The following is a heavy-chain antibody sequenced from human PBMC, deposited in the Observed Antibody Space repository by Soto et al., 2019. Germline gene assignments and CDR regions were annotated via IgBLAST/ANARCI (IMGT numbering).Heavy chain of an antibody. CDR2: ISGSGSSR. Sequence: PGGSLRLSCAASGFTFSTYAMSWVRQAPGKGLEWVSAISGSGSSRYYADSAKGRFTISRDNSKNTLFLQLNSLRAEDTAVYYCAKELLRLGESLEGYFDYWGQGTLVTVSS. CDR3: AKELLRLGESLEGYFDY. J-gene: IGHJ4*02. V-gene: IGHV3-23*01. CDR1: GFTFSTYA. D-gene: IGHD3-10*01.